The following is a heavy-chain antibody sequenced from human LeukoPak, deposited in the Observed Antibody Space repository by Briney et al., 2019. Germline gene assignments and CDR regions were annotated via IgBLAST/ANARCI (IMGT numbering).Heavy chain of an antibody. CDR2: IIPIFGTA. CDR3: ARMYQLPTIWFDP. J-gene: IGHJ5*02. CDR1: GGTFSSYA. D-gene: IGHD2-2*01. Sequence: RASVKVSCKASGGTFSSYAISWVRQAPGQGLEWMGGIIPIFGTANYAQKFQGRVTITADESTSTAYMELSSLRSEDTAVYYCARMYQLPTIWFDPWGQGTLVTVSS. V-gene: IGHV1-69*01.